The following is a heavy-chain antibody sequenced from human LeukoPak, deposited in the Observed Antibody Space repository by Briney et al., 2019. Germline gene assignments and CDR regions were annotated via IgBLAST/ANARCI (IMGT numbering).Heavy chain of an antibody. D-gene: IGHD1-26*01. Sequence: TGGSLRLSCVASGFTFSNSGMYWVRQAPGKGLEWVAFIRFDGSNKYYADSVQGRFTISRDNSKNTLYLQMNSLRAEDTAVYYCARGLSGSYYQDYWGQGTLVTVSS. J-gene: IGHJ4*02. CDR3: ARGLSGSYYQDY. CDR1: GFTFSNSG. CDR2: IRFDGSNK. V-gene: IGHV3-30*02.